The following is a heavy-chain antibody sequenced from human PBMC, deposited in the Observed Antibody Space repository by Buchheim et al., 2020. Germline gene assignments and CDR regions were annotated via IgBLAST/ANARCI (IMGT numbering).Heavy chain of an antibody. Sequence: EVQLVESGGGLVQPGGSLRLSCAASRFIFSSNWMHWVRQAPGKGLVWVSRINSDGSSVFYADSVKGRFTISRDNAKTTLYLQMNSLRAEDTAVYYCARGGDDYGDYYGLDIWGQGTT. D-gene: IGHD4-17*01. CDR3: ARGGDDYGDYYGLDI. CDR1: RFIFSSNW. CDR2: INSDGSSV. V-gene: IGHV3-74*01. J-gene: IGHJ6*02.